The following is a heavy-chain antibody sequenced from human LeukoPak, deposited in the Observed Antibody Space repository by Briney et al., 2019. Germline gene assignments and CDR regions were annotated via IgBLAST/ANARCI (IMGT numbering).Heavy chain of an antibody. CDR2: IIPIFGTA. V-gene: IGHV1-69*05. J-gene: IGHJ4*02. D-gene: IGHD2-15*01. CDR1: GYTFTSYD. CDR3: ARDPPICSGGSCYSEEDY. Sequence: GASVKVSCKASGYTFTSYDINWVRQATGQGLEWMGRIIPIFGTANYAQKFQGRVTITTDESTSTAYMELSSLRSEDTAVYYCARDPPICSGGSCYSEEDYWGQGTLVTVSS.